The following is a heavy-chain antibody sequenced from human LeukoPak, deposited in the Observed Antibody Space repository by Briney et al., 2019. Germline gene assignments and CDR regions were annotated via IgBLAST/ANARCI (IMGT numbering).Heavy chain of an antibody. CDR2: ISGSGGTT. CDR1: GFTLSNYA. Sequence: GGSLPLSCAASGFTLSNYAMSWVRQAPGKGLEWVSAISGSGGTTFYADSVKGRFTISRDNSKNTLYLQVNSLRAADTAIYYCAKVQEMDTILPPFHYWGEGTLATVSS. D-gene: IGHD5-24*01. J-gene: IGHJ4*02. V-gene: IGHV3-23*01. CDR3: AKVQEMDTILPPFHY.